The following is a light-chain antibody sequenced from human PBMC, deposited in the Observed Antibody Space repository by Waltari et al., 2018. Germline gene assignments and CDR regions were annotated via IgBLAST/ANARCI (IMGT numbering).Light chain of an antibody. J-gene: IGKJ1*01. CDR1: PSVSRT. Sequence: EIVLTPSTGTMSWSPGDRPTLSCRASPSVSRTLAWYQQKPGQAPKLLIYGASIRAPGIPDRFTGSGSGTDFSLTISSLEPEDFAIYFCQHYVRLPATFGQGTKVEIK. CDR3: QHYVRLPAT. V-gene: IGKV3-20*01. CDR2: GAS.